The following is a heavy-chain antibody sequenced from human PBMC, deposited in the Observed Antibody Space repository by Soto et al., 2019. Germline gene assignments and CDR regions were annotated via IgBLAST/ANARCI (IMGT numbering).Heavy chain of an antibody. CDR3: GKDVGDYVPYYYGVDV. D-gene: IGHD1-26*01. Sequence: QVQLVESGGGVVQPGTSLRLSCAASGFTFKTHAMHWVRQAPGKGLEWMAVIAYDGNEKFYADSVKGRFTISRDNSKNALYLQINTLSREDTAVYYCGKDVGDYVPYYYGVDVWGQGTTVTVSS. CDR2: IAYDGNEK. J-gene: IGHJ6*02. V-gene: IGHV3-30*18. CDR1: GFTFKTHA.